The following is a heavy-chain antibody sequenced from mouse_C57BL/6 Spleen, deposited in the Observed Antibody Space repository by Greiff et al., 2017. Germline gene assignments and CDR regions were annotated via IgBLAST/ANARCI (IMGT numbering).Heavy chain of an antibody. CDR1: GYTFTSYW. CDR2: IDPSDSYT. D-gene: IGHD1-1*01. V-gene: IGHV1-69*01. CDR3: ARYGTAMDY. J-gene: IGHJ4*01. Sequence: QVQLQQPGAELVMPGASVKLSCKASGYTFTSYWMHWVKQRPGQGLEWIGEIDPSDSYTNYNQKFKGKSTLTVDTSSSTAYMQLSSLTSEDSAVYYCARYGTAMDYWGQGTSVTVSS.